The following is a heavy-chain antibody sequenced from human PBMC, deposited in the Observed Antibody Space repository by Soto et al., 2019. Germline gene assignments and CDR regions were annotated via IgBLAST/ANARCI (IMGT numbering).Heavy chain of an antibody. CDR3: AREDILEYNWFDP. CDR2: IIPILGIA. D-gene: IGHD2-15*01. J-gene: IGHJ5*02. V-gene: IGHV1-69*04. CDR1: GGTFSSYT. Sequence: SVKVSCKASGGTFSSYTISWVREGPGQGLEWMGRIIPILGIANYAQKFQGRVTITADKSTSTAYMELSSLRSEDTAVYYCAREDILEYNWFDPWGQGTLVTVSS.